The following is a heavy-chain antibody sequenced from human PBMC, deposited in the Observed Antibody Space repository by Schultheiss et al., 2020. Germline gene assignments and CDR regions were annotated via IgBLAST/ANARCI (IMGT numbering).Heavy chain of an antibody. Sequence: SETLSLTCAVYGGSFSGYYWGWIRQPPGKGLEWIGSIYHSGSTKYNPSLRTRVTISEDRSINHFSLTLTSVTAADTAVYFCARVHSFGYNANTFDVWGQGTTVTVSS. CDR1: GGSFSGYY. V-gene: IGHV4-34*01. CDR3: ARVHSFGYNANTFDV. CDR2: IYHSGST. J-gene: IGHJ3*01. D-gene: IGHD5-18*01.